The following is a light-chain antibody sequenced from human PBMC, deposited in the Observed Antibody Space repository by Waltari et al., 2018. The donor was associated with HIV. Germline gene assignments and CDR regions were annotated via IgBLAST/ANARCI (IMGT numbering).Light chain of an antibody. J-gene: IGKJ4*01. CDR1: QGISSY. CDR3: QQYYSYPLT. V-gene: IGKV1-8*01. Sequence: AIRMTQSPSSFSASTGDRVTITCLASQGISSYLAWYQQKPGKAPNLLIYAASTLQSGVPSRFSGSGSGTDFTLTISCLQSEDFASYYCQQYYSYPLTFGGGTKVEIK. CDR2: AAS.